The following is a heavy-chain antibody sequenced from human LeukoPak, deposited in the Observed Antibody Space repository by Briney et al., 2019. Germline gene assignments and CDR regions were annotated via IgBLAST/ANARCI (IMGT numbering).Heavy chain of an antibody. D-gene: IGHD5-18*01. V-gene: IGHV4-59*01. CDR3: ASAGGYSDGSFDY. J-gene: IGHJ4*02. Sequence: PSETLSLTCTVAGGSISSYSWSWIRQPPGKGLEWIGYIYYSGSTNYNPSLKSRVTISVDTSKNQFSLKLSSVTATDTAVYYCASAGGYSDGSFDYWGQGTLVTVSS. CDR2: IYYSGST. CDR1: GGSISSYS.